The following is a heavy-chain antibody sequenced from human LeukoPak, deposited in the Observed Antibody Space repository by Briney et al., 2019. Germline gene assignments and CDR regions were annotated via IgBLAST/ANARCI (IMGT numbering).Heavy chain of an antibody. CDR2: FDPEDGET. Sequence: ASVKVSCKVSGYTLTELSMHWVRQAPGKGLEWMGGFDPEDGETIYAQKFQGRVTMTEDTSTDTAYMELSSLRSEDTAVHYCATLTADFWSGYYWGQGTLVTVSS. CDR1: GYTLTELS. J-gene: IGHJ4*02. D-gene: IGHD3-3*01. V-gene: IGHV1-24*01. CDR3: ATLTADFWSGYY.